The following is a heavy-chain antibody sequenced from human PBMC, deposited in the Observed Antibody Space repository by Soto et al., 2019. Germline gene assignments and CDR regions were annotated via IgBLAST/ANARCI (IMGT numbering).Heavy chain of an antibody. J-gene: IGHJ6*04. Sequence: PSETLSLTCTVSGDSIISSDSYWCWVRQPPGKGLEWIGSIFYLGSSYYNPSLKSRVTMSVDTSKNQFSLKLTSVTAADTAVYYCAHSIRSLYYFGMDGCGKGSKVTVAS. V-gene: IGHV4-39*07. CDR1: GDSIISSDSY. CDR2: IFYLGSS. D-gene: IGHD3-10*01. CDR3: AHSIRSLYYFGMDG.